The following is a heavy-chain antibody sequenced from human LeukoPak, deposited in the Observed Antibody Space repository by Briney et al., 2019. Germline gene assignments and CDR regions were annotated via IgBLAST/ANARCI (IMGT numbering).Heavy chain of an antibody. J-gene: IGHJ4*02. D-gene: IGHD2-15*01. V-gene: IGHV1-8*01. CDR2: MNPNSGNT. CDR1: GYTFTSYD. CDR3: ARGVVLYHFDY. Sequence: ASVKVSCKASGYTFTSYDINWVRQATGQGLEWMGWMNPNSGNTGYAQKFQGRVTMTRNTSISTAYMELSSLRSDDTAVYFCARGVVLYHFDYWGQGTLVTVSS.